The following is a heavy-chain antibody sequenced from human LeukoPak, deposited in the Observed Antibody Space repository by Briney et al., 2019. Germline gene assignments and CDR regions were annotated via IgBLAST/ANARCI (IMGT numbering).Heavy chain of an antibody. Sequence: PGRSLRLSCAASGFTFDDYAVHWVRQAPGKGLEWVSGISWNSGSIGYADSVKGRFTISRDNAKNSLYLQMNSLRAEDTALYYCAKDAIAAVGYFDYWGQGTLVTVSS. J-gene: IGHJ4*02. CDR2: ISWNSGSI. CDR1: GFTFDDYA. V-gene: IGHV3-9*01. CDR3: AKDAIAAVGYFDY. D-gene: IGHD6-6*01.